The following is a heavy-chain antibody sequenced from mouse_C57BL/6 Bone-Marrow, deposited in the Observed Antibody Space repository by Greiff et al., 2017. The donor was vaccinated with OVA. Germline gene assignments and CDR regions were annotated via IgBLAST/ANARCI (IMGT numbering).Heavy chain of an antibody. CDR1: GYTFTEYT. Sequence: QVQLKESGAELVKPGASVKLSCKASGYTFTEYTIHWVKQRSGQGLEWIGWFYPGRGSIKYNEKFKDKATLTADKSSSTVYMELSRLTSEDSAVYFGARHEEGDGWTWFAYWGQGTLVTFSA. D-gene: IGHD2-3*01. V-gene: IGHV1-62-2*01. CDR3: ARHEEGDGWTWFAY. J-gene: IGHJ3*01. CDR2: FYPGRGSI.